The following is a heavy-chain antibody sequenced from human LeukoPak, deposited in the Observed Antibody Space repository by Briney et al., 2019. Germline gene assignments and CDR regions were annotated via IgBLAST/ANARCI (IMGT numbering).Heavy chain of an antibody. CDR2: IYHSGST. CDR1: GGSISSSNW. CDR3: ARVGPDYGDYVDY. J-gene: IGHJ4*02. V-gene: IGHV4-4*02. Sequence: SETLSLTCAVSGGSISSSNWWGWVRQPPGKGLEWIGEIYHSGSTNYNPSLKSRVTISVDKSKNQFSLKLSSVTAADTAVYYCARVGPDYGDYVDYWGQGTLVTVSS. D-gene: IGHD4-17*01.